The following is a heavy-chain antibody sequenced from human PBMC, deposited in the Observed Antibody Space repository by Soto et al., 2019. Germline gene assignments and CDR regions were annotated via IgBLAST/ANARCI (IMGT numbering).Heavy chain of an antibody. CDR1: GYTFTSYG. J-gene: IGHJ3*02. V-gene: IGHV1-18*01. Sequence: QVQLVQSGAEVKKPGASVKVSCKASGYTFTSYGISWVRQAPGQGLEWMGWISAYNGNTNYAQKLEGRGTMTTDTSTSTAYMELRSLRSDDTAVYYCAWWGVCGDCYLAAFDIWGQGTMVTVSS. D-gene: IGHD2-21*02. CDR2: ISAYNGNT. CDR3: AWWGVCGDCYLAAFDI.